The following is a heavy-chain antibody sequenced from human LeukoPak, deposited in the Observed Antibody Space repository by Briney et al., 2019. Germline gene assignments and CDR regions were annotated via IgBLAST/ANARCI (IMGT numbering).Heavy chain of an antibody. CDR2: IIPIFGTA. CDR3: AKQGAARQDYYMDV. Sequence: SVKVSCKASGGSFSSYAITWVRQAPGQGLEWMGRIIPIFGTANYAQKFEGRVTITADIVSSTAYMEVNSLTSDDTAVYFCAKQGAARQDYYMDVWGNGTTVTVSS. V-gene: IGHV1-69*06. J-gene: IGHJ6*03. CDR1: GGSFSSYA. D-gene: IGHD5-18*01.